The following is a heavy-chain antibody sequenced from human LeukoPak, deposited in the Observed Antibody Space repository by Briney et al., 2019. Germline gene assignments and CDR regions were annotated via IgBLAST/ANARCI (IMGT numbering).Heavy chain of an antibody. V-gene: IGHV4-31*03. CDR2: IYYSGST. J-gene: IGHJ6*02. CDR1: GGSISSGGYY. CDR3: ARELGNNWNYLYYYGMDV. D-gene: IGHD1-7*01. Sequence: LSLTCTVSGGSISSGGYYWSWSRQHPGEGLEWIGYIYYSGSTYYNPSLKSRVTISVDTSKNQFSLKLSSVTAADTAVYYCARELGNNWNYLYYYGMDVWGQGTTVTVSS.